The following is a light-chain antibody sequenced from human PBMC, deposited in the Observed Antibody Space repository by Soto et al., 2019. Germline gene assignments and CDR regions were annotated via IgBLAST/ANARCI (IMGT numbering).Light chain of an antibody. CDR1: QSVSSN. Sequence: EIVMTQSPATLSVSPGERATLSCRASQSVSSNLAWYQQKPGQAPRLLIYSTSTRATGIPARFSGSGSGTEFTLTISSLQSEDFAVYYCQQYNEWPPVFTFGPGTKVDIK. V-gene: IGKV3-15*01. CDR3: QQYNEWPPVFT. J-gene: IGKJ3*01. CDR2: STS.